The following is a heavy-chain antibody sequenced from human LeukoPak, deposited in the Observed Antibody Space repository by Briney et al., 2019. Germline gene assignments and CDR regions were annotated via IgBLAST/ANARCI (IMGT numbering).Heavy chain of an antibody. CDR2: IYHSGST. D-gene: IGHD2-15*01. V-gene: IGHV4-30-2*01. CDR3: ARVLENCSGGSCYPLWAFDI. J-gene: IGHJ3*02. Sequence: SETLSLTCAVSGGSISSGGYSWSWIRQPPGKGLEWIGYIYHSGSTFYNPSLKSRVTISVDRSKNQFSLKLSSVTAADTAVYYCARVLENCSGGSCYPLWAFDIWAKGQWSPSPQ. CDR1: GGSISSGGYS.